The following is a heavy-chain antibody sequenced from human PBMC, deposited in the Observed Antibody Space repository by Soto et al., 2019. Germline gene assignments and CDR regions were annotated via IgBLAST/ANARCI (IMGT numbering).Heavy chain of an antibody. D-gene: IGHD6-6*01. J-gene: IGHJ6*02. V-gene: IGHV5-10-1*01. CDR1: GYSFTSYW. CDR3: ATEGANSTSGGYAYYGLDV. CDR2: IDPSDSYT. Sequence: GESLKISCKGSGYSFTSYWISWVRQMPGKGLEWMGRIDPSDSYTNYSPSFQGHVTISADKSISTAYLQWSSLKASDTALYYCATEGANSTSGGYAYYGLDVWGQGTTVTVSS.